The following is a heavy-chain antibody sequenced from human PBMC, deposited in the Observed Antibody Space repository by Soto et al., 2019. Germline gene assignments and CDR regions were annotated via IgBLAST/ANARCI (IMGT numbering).Heavy chain of an antibody. CDR1: GGSISNDDYY. CDR3: ARATTVTSSFFYYGLDV. Sequence: TLSLTCTVSGGSISNDDYYWSWIRQPPGKGLEWIGHIYYNGNTYYNPSLKSRLTMSLDTSQNQFSLHLTSVIAADSASYFCARATTVTSSFFYYGLDVWGQGTTVTVSS. V-gene: IGHV4-30-4*08. D-gene: IGHD4-17*01. J-gene: IGHJ6*02. CDR2: IYYNGNT.